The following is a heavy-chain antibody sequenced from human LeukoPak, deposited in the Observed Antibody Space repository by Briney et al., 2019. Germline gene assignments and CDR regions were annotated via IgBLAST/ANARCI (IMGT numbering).Heavy chain of an antibody. D-gene: IGHD1-26*01. CDR2: ISSSGSTI. CDR3: AKESASIVGATPFDY. CDR1: GFTFCSYE. V-gene: IGHV3-48*03. Sequence: PGGSLRLSCAASGFTFCSYEMNWFRQAPGKGLEWVSYISSSGSTIYYADSVKGRFTISRDNAKNSLYLQMNSLRAEDTAVHYCAKESASIVGATPFDYWGQGTLVTVSS. J-gene: IGHJ4*02.